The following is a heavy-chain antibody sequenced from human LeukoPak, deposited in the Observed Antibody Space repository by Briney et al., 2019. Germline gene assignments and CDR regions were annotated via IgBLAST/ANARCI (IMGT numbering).Heavy chain of an antibody. CDR1: GGSFCPYY. CDR3: ARGGFYCGGDCYVDY. V-gene: IGHV4-34*01. Sequence: SETLSLTCAVYGGSFCPYYWSWIRQPPGKGREWVGEINHSGSTNYNPSLKSRVTISVDTSKNQFSLRLSSVTAADTAVYYCARGGFYCGGDCYVDYWGQGTLVTVSS. D-gene: IGHD2-21*02. CDR2: INHSGST. J-gene: IGHJ4*02.